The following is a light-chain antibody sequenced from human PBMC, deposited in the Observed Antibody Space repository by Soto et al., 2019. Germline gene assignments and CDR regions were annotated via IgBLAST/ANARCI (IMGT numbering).Light chain of an antibody. J-gene: IGKJ4*01. CDR1: QSVSSNS. CDR3: QHSGRSPPLT. CDR2: GAS. Sequence: EVVLTQSPGTLSLSPGDRATLSCTPSQSVSSNSLAWYQQIPGQPPSLLIYGASSRATGVPDRFTGSGSETHVTLTITRLEPEDFAVFYCQHSGRSPPLTFGGGTKVEIK. V-gene: IGKV3-20*01.